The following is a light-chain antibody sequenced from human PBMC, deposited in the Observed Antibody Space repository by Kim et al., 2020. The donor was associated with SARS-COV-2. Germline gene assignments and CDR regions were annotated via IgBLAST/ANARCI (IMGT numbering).Light chain of an antibody. CDR3: NSYSYSASHVI. Sequence: QSITISCTGTNSDIGPYNFVSWFQQHPGNVPKLIIFDVNKRPSGVPSRFSGSKSGNTASLTVSGLQAEDEADYYCNSYSYSASHVIFGGGTQLTVL. CDR1: NSDIGPYNF. V-gene: IGLV2-14*03. J-gene: IGLJ2*01. CDR2: DVN.